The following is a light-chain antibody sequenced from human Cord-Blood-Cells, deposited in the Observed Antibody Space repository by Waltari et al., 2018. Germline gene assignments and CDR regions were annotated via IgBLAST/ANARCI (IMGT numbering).Light chain of an antibody. CDR3: QQSYSTLGT. Sequence: DIQMTQSPSSLSASVGDSVIITCRASQSISSYLNWYQQKPGKAPKLLIYAASSLQSGVPSRFSGSGSGTDFTLTISSLQPEDFATYYCQQSYSTLGTFGQGTKVEIK. V-gene: IGKV1-39*01. J-gene: IGKJ1*01. CDR1: QSISSY. CDR2: AAS.